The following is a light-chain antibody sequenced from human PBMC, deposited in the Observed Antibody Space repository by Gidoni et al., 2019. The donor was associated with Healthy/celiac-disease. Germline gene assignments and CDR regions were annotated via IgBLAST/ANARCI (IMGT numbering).Light chain of an antibody. CDR2: LNSDGSH. J-gene: IGLJ3*02. Sequence: QLVLTQSPSASAPLGASVKLTCTLSSGHSRYAIAWHQQQPEKGPRYLMKLNSDGSHSKGDGIPDRFSGSSSGAERYLTISSLQSEDEADYYCQTWGTGIQVFGGGTKLTVL. CDR3: QTWGTGIQV. CDR1: SGHSRYA. V-gene: IGLV4-69*01.